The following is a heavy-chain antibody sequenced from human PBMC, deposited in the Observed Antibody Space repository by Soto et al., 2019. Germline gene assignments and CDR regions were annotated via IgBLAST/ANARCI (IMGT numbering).Heavy chain of an antibody. Sequence: GGSLRLSCAASGFTFSSYDMHWVRQATGKGLEWVSAIGTAGDPYYPGSVKGRFTISRDNSKNTLYLQMNSLRAEDTAVYYCAKGGGYSNYDTGGFDPWGQGTLVTVSS. CDR2: IGTAGDP. CDR3: AKGGGYSNYDTGGFDP. D-gene: IGHD4-4*01. CDR1: GFTFSSYD. V-gene: IGHV3-13*05. J-gene: IGHJ5*02.